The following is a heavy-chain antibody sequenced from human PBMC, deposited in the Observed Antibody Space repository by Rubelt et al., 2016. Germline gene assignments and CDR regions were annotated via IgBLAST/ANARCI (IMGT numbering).Heavy chain of an antibody. CDR1: SSYG. V-gene: IGHV3-30*03. Sequence: SSYGMHWVRQAPGKGLEWVAVISYDGSNKYYADSVKGRFTISRDNSKNTLYLQMGSLRAEDMAVYYCARATVGDSSGYYYADMYYFDYWGQGTLVTVSS. CDR3: ARATVGDSSGYYYADMYYFDY. D-gene: IGHD3-22*01. CDR2: ISYDGSNK. J-gene: IGHJ4*02.